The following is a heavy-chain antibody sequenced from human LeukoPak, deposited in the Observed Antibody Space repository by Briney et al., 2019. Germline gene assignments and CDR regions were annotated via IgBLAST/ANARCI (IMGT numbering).Heavy chain of an antibody. CDR1: GYTFTSYD. CDR3: ARTSSWYPLYYYYYGMDV. V-gene: IGHV1-8*01. CDR2: MNPNSGNT. J-gene: IGHJ6*02. Sequence: ASVKVSCKASGYTFTSYDINWVRQATGQGLEWMGWMNPNSGNTGYAQKFQGRVTMTRNTSISTAYMELSSLRSEDTAVYYCARTSSWYPLYYYYYGMDVWGQGTTVTVSS. D-gene: IGHD6-13*01.